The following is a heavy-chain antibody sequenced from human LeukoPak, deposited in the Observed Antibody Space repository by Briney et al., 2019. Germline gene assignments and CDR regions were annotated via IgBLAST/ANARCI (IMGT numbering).Heavy chain of an antibody. CDR2: ISGSGGIT. CDR3: VKGTYSSGWND. CDR1: GYKFINAY. Sequence: GGSLRLSCKISGYKFINAYMNWVRQAPGMGLEWVSAISGSGGITYYADSVKGRFTISRDNSKNTLYLQMNSLRADDTALYYCVKGTYSSGWNDWGQGTLVTVSS. D-gene: IGHD6-19*01. J-gene: IGHJ4*02. V-gene: IGHV3-23*01.